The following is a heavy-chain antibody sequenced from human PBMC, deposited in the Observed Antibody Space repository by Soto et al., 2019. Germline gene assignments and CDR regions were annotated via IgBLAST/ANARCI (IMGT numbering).Heavy chain of an antibody. Sequence: PGGSLRLSCAASGVTFSGSAMHWVRQASGKGLEWVGRIRSKANSYATAYAASVKGRFTISRDDSKNTAYLQMNSLKTEDTAVYYCTRHFNAGNYGDYVSPFYYYYYMDVWGKGTTVTVSS. CDR2: IRSKANSYAT. CDR3: TRHFNAGNYGDYVSPFYYYYYMDV. V-gene: IGHV3-73*01. CDR1: GVTFSGSA. J-gene: IGHJ6*03. D-gene: IGHD4-17*01.